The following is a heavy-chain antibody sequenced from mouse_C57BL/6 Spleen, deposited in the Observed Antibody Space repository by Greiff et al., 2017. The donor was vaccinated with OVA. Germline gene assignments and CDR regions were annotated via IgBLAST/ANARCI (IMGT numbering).Heavy chain of an antibody. CDR2: ISDGGSYT. D-gene: IGHD1-1*01. Sequence: EVQLVESGGGLVKPGGSLKLSCAASGFTFSSYAMSWVRQTPEKRLEWVATISDGGSYTYYPDNVKGRFTISRDNAKNNLYLQMSHLKSEDTAMYYCARDLGTVVATGDYYAMDYWGQGTSVTVSS. CDR1: GFTFSSYA. J-gene: IGHJ4*01. CDR3: ARDLGTVVATGDYYAMDY. V-gene: IGHV5-4*01.